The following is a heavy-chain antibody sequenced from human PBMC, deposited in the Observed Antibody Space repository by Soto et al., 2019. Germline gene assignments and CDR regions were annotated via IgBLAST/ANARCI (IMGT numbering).Heavy chain of an antibody. V-gene: IGHV1-69*13. D-gene: IGHD6-19*01. CDR2: IIPIFGTA. CDR1: GGTFSSYA. J-gene: IGHJ4*02. Sequence: SVKVSCKASGGTFSSYAIIWVRQAPGQGLEWMGGIIPIFGTANYAQKFQGRVTITADESTSTAYMELSSLRSEDTAVYYCARGWGSGAQFDYWGQGTLVTVSS. CDR3: ARGWGSGAQFDY.